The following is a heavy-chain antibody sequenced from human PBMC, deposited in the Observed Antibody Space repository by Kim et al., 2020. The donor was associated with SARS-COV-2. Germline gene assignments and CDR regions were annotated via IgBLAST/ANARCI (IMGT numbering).Heavy chain of an antibody. CDR1: GASVSTYY. D-gene: IGHD3-10*01. CDR2: IYTSGNT. Sequence: SETLSLTCTVSGASVSTYYWTWIRQSAGKGLEWIGRIYTSGNTTYNPSLKSRLTMSLDTSNNHFSLQLSSVTAADTAVYYSARHGSWFDPWGQGIVVTVSS. V-gene: IGHV4-4*07. CDR3: ARHGSWFDP. J-gene: IGHJ5*02.